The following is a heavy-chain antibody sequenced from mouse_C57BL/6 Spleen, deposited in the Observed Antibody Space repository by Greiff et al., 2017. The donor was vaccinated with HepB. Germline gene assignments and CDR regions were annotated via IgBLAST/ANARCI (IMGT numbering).Heavy chain of an antibody. Sequence: EVKLQESGPGLVKPSQSLSLTCSVTGYSITSGYYWNWIRQFPGNQLEWMGYISYDGSNNYNPSLKNRISITRDTSKNQFFLKLNSVTTEDTATYYCARKGWLLQRAWFAYWGQGTLVTVSA. V-gene: IGHV3-6*01. CDR3: ARKGWLLQRAWFAY. J-gene: IGHJ3*01. CDR1: GYSITSGYY. CDR2: ISYDGSN. D-gene: IGHD2-3*01.